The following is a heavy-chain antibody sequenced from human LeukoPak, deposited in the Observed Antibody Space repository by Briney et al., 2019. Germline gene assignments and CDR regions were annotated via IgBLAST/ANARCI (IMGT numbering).Heavy chain of an antibody. CDR3: ARSPRSSSPNWFDP. CDR1: GGTFSSYA. Sequence: SVKVSCKASGGTFSSYAISWVRQAPGQGLEWMGGIIPIFGTANYAQKFQGRVTITADESTSTAYMEPSSLRSEDTAVYYCARSPRSSSPNWFDPWGQGTLVTVSS. V-gene: IGHV1-69*13. CDR2: IIPIFGTA. D-gene: IGHD6-13*01. J-gene: IGHJ5*02.